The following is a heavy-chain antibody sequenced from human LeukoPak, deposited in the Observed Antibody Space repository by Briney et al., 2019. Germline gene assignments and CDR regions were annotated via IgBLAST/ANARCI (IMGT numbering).Heavy chain of an antibody. Sequence: PGGSLRLSCTASGFNFGGFAMAWVRQAPGRGLDWVSGVYAAGTPAKYPDSVKGRFTVSRDNSKNTLYLQMNNLRVEDTAVYYCAKDLTFGDGRWEFDVWSQGTLVTVSS. J-gene: IGHJ4*02. CDR2: VYAAGTPA. CDR1: GFNFGGFA. V-gene: IGHV3-23*03. D-gene: IGHD3-16*01. CDR3: AKDLTFGDGRWEFDV.